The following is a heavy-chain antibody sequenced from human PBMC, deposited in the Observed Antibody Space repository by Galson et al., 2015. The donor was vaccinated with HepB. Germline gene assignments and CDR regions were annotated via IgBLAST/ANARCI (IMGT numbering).Heavy chain of an antibody. CDR2: INWNSNSI. Sequence: SLRLSCAASGFTFDDYAMHWVRQAPGKGLEWVSGINWNSNSIGYADSVKGRFTISRDNAKNSLYLQMNSLRADDTALYYCAKPFCGGDCPDWFFDLWGRGTLVTVSS. CDR3: AKPFCGGDCPDWFFDL. V-gene: IGHV3-9*01. CDR1: GFTFDDYA. D-gene: IGHD2-21*01. J-gene: IGHJ2*01.